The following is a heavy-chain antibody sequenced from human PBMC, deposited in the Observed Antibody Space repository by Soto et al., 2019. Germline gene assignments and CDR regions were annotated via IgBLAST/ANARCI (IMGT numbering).Heavy chain of an antibody. CDR3: ARDYYGDYYFDS. J-gene: IGHJ4*02. CDR2: IDYKGNT. CDR1: GGSISTHY. Sequence: SETLSLTCTVSGGSISTHYWNWVRQPPGKGLEWIGYIDYKGNTKYTPSIKSRVTTSVDTSNNQFSLNLNSVTAADTAVYHCARDYYGDYYFDSWGQGSLVTVSS. D-gene: IGHD4-17*01. V-gene: IGHV4-59*11.